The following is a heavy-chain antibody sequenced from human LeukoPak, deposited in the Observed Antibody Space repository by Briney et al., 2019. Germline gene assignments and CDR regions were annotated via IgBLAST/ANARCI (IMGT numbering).Heavy chain of an antibody. Sequence: ASAKVSCKASGYTFTGYYMHWVRQAPGQGLEWMGRINPNSGGTNYAQKFQGRVTMTRDTSISTAYMELSRLRSDDTAVYYCARGEIYYYYGMDVWGQGTTVTVSS. V-gene: IGHV1-2*06. CDR2: INPNSGGT. CDR3: ARGEIYYYYGMDV. CDR1: GYTFTGYY. J-gene: IGHJ6*02.